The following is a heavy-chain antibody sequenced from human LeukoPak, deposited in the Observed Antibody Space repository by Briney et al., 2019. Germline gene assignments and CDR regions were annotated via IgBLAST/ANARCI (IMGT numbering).Heavy chain of an antibody. CDR3: VRDHGYSSSSLDY. J-gene: IGHJ4*02. CDR1: GFTFSSYS. CDR2: ISSSSSYI. Sequence: GGSLRLSCAASGFTFSSYSMNWVRQAPGKGLEWVSSISSSSSYIYYADSVKGRFTISRDNAKNSLYLQMNSLRAEDTAVYYCVRDHGYSSSSLDYWGQGTLVTVSS. D-gene: IGHD6-13*01. V-gene: IGHV3-21*01.